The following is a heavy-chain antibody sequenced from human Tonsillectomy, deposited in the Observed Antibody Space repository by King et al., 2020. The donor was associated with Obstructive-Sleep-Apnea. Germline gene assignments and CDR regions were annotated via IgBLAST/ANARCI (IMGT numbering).Heavy chain of an antibody. CDR1: GGSFSGYY. Sequence: VQLQQWGAGLLKPSETLSLTCAVYGGSFSGYYWSWIRQPPGKGLEWSGEINHSGSTNYNPSLKSLGTISVNTSKNQFSLKLSSVTAADTAVYYCARGTGSGSYYLPFDYWGQGTLVTVSS. D-gene: IGHD3-10*01. J-gene: IGHJ4*02. V-gene: IGHV4-34*01. CDR3: ARGTGSGSYYLPFDY. CDR2: INHSGST.